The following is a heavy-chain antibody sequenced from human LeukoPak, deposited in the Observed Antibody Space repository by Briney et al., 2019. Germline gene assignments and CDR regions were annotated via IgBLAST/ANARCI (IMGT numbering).Heavy chain of an antibody. CDR1: GFTLRNYW. V-gene: IGHV3-74*01. CDR3: ARYSSSSGGASYYLDY. CDR2: ISGDGSVT. Sequence: AGGSLRPSCTASGFTLRNYWMHWVRQVPGKRLVWVSRISGDGSVTNYADSVQGRFTISRDNAKNILYLQINSLRSEDTAVYYCARYSSSSGGASYYLDYWGHGTLVTVSS. D-gene: IGHD6-6*01. J-gene: IGHJ4*01.